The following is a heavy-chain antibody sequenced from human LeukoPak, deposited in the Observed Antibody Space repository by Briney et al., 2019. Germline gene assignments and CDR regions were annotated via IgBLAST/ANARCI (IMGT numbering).Heavy chain of an antibody. Sequence: ASVKVSCKASGYTFTSYAMHWVRQAPGQRLEWMGWINAGNGNTKYSQKFQGRVTITRDTSASTAYMELSSLRSEDTAVYYCATTMVRGVIRGRDWFDPWGQGTLVTVSS. CDR3: ATTMVRGVIRGRDWFDP. CDR2: INAGNGNT. J-gene: IGHJ5*02. V-gene: IGHV1-3*01. CDR1: GYTFTSYA. D-gene: IGHD3-10*01.